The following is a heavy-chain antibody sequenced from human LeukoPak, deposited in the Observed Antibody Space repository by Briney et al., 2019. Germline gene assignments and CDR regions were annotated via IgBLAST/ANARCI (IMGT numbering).Heavy chain of an antibody. Sequence: GGSLRLSCAASGLTFSSYAMSWVRQAPGKRLEWVLAISGSGGSTYYADSVKGRFTISRDNSKNTLYLQMNSLRAEDTAVYYCAKDPSGSYGGFDYWGQGTLVTVSS. J-gene: IGHJ4*02. CDR2: ISGSGGST. V-gene: IGHV3-23*01. D-gene: IGHD1-26*01. CDR1: GLTFSSYA. CDR3: AKDPSGSYGGFDY.